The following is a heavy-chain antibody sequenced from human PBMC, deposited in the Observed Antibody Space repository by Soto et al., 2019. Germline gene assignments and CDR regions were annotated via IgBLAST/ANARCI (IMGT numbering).Heavy chain of an antibody. D-gene: IGHD3-3*01. Sequence: AGPLRHSCAASGFSFSSDSMNWVRQAPGKGLEWVSSISSSSSYIYYADSVKGRFTISRDNAKNSLYLQMNSLRAEDTAVYYCARDPYDFWSGYYYYFDYWGQGTLVTVSS. CDR3: ARDPYDFWSGYYYYFDY. CDR2: ISSSSSYI. J-gene: IGHJ4*02. CDR1: GFSFSSDS. V-gene: IGHV3-21*01.